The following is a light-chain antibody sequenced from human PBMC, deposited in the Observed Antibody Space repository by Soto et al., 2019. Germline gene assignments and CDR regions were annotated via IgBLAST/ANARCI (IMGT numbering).Light chain of an antibody. Sequence: EMVMTQSPATLSVSPWERATLSCRASQSVSSNLAWYQQKPGQAPRLLIYGASTRATGIPARFSGSGSGAEFTLTISGLQSEDFAVYYCQQYNKWPYTFGQGTNLEIK. CDR1: QSVSSN. CDR3: QQYNKWPYT. CDR2: GAS. J-gene: IGKJ2*01. V-gene: IGKV3-15*01.